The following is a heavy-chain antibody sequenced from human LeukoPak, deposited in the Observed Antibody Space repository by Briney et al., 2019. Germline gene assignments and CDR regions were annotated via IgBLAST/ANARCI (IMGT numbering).Heavy chain of an antibody. CDR3: ATVKMVTAMVMFWFDP. V-gene: IGHV1-24*01. D-gene: IGHD5-18*01. CDR1: GYTLTELS. Sequence: ASVKVSCKVSGYTLTELSMHWVRQAPGKGLEWMGGFDPEDGETIYAQKFQGRVTMTEDTSTDTAYMELSSLRSEDKAVYYCATVKMVTAMVMFWFDPWGQGTLVTVSS. J-gene: IGHJ5*02. CDR2: FDPEDGET.